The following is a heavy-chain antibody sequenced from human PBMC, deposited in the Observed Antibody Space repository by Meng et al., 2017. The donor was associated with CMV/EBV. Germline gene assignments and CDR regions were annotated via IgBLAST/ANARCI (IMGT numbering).Heavy chain of an antibody. CDR3: ARDGLEGPIWSGPYYYYGMDV. J-gene: IGHJ6*02. V-gene: IGHV3-21*01. CDR2: ISSSSSYI. CDR1: GFTFSSYS. D-gene: IGHD3-3*01. Sequence: GESLKISCAASGFTFSSYSMNWVRQAPGTGLEWVSSISSSSSYIYYADSVKGRFTISRDNAKNSLYLQMNSLRAEDTAVYYCARDGLEGPIWSGPYYYYGMDVWGQGTTVTVSS.